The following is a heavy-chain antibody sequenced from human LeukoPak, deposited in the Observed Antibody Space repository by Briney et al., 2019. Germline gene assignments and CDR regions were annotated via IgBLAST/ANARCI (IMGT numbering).Heavy chain of an antibody. CDR2: IYYSGST. D-gene: IGHD3-22*01. CDR3: ARDPAYDNYYFDY. J-gene: IGHJ4*02. Sequence: SETLSLTCTVSGGSISSSSYYWGWIRQPPGKGLEWIGSIYYSGSTYYNPSLKSRVTISVDTSKNQFSLKLSSVTAADTAVYYCARDPAYDNYYFDYWGQGTLVTVSS. CDR1: GGSISSSSYY. V-gene: IGHV4-39*07.